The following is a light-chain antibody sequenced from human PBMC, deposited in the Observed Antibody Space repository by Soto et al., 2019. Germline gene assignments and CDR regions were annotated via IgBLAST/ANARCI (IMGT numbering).Light chain of an antibody. V-gene: IGLV2-14*01. CDR3: AGWDDSLSGVV. CDR2: EVS. Sequence: QSALTQPASVSGSPGQSITISCTGTSSDVGGYNYVSWYQQHPGKAPKLMIYEVSNRPSGVPDRFSGSKSGTSASLAISGLRSEDEADYYCAGWDDSLSGVVFGGGTKVTVL. J-gene: IGLJ2*01. CDR1: SSDVGGYNY.